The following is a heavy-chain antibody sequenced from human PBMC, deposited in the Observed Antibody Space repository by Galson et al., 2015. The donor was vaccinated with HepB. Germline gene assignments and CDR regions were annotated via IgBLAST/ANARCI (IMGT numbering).Heavy chain of an antibody. CDR2: ISYDGSNK. J-gene: IGHJ4*02. Sequence: SLRLSCAASGFTLSAHAMHWVRQAPGRGLEWVAVISYDGSNKFYADSVKGRFTISRDNSKNTLYLQMNSLRAEDTAVYYCAKDVSPYYYDSSGCDYWGQGTLVTVSS. D-gene: IGHD3-22*01. CDR3: AKDVSPYYYDSSGCDY. CDR1: GFTLSAHA. V-gene: IGHV3-30-3*01.